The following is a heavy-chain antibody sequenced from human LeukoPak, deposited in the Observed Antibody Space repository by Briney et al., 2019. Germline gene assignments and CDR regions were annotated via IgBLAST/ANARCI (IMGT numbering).Heavy chain of an antibody. CDR3: ARVPRREDLVRGEDYMDV. CDR2: ISGYNNNT. Sequence: GASVKVSCKASGYTFTSYGITWVRQAPGQGLEWMGWISGYNNNTNCAQKFQGRVTMTTDTSTSTAYMELRSLRSDDTAVYYCARVPRREDLVRGEDYMDVWGKGTTVTVSS. D-gene: IGHD3-10*01. V-gene: IGHV1-18*01. J-gene: IGHJ6*03. CDR1: GYTFTSYG.